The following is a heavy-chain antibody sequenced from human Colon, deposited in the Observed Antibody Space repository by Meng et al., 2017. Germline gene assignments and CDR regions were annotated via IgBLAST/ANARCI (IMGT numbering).Heavy chain of an antibody. D-gene: IGHD2-21*02. Sequence: GEFLKISCEGFGFTFSSYAMSWVRQVPGERPEWVSVISANGGGIYYPDYVKGRFTISRDNSKNTLYLEMNSLRVEDTATYYCARFAPCGGDCPYDYWGQGTLVTVSS. J-gene: IGHJ4*01. CDR3: ARFAPCGGDCPYDY. CDR2: ISANGGGI. V-gene: IGHV3-23*01. CDR1: GFTFSSYA.